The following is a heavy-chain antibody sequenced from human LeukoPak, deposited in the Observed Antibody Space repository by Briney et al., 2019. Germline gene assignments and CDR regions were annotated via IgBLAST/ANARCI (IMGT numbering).Heavy chain of an antibody. CDR1: GFTFSSYA. D-gene: IGHD3-9*01. Sequence: GRSLRLSCAASGFTFSSYAMSWVRQAPGKGLEWVSALSGSGDNAHYADSVKGRFIISRENSKNTLYLQMSSLRVEDTAVYYCAKGFHLTGYYPFDYWGQGTLVTVSS. CDR2: LSGSGDNA. V-gene: IGHV3-23*01. J-gene: IGHJ4*02. CDR3: AKGFHLTGYYPFDY.